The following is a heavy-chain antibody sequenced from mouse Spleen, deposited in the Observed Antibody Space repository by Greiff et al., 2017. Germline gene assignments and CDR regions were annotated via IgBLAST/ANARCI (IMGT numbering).Heavy chain of an antibody. Sequence: EVKLVESGPGLVKPSQSLSLTCSVTGYSITSGYYWNWIRQFPGNKLEWMGYISYDGSNNYNPSLKNRISITRDTSKNQFFLKLNSVTTEDTATYYCARDVEFITTAHYAMDYWGQGTSVTVSS. D-gene: IGHD1-2*01. V-gene: IGHV3-6*01. CDR1: GYSITSGYY. CDR3: ARDVEFITTAHYAMDY. J-gene: IGHJ4*01. CDR2: ISYDGSN.